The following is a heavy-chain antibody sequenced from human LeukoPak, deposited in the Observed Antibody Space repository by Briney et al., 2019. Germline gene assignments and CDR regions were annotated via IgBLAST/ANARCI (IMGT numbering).Heavy chain of an antibody. J-gene: IGHJ4*02. CDR1: GGTFSSYA. CDR2: IIPIFGTA. Sequence: ASVKVSCKASGGTFSSYAISWVRQAPGQGLEWMGRIIPIFGTANYAQKFQGRVTITTDESTSTAYMELSSLRSEDTAVYYCARAGEQIGYYFDYWGQGTLVTVSS. V-gene: IGHV1-69*05. D-gene: IGHD4-17*01. CDR3: ARAGEQIGYYFDY.